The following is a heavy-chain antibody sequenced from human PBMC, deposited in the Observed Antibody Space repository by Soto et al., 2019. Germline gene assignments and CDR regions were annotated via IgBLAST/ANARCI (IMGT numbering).Heavy chain of an antibody. CDR3: ARGLRFLEWLLQDYYYYYGMDV. CDR2: ISSSSSYT. D-gene: IGHD3-3*01. J-gene: IGHJ6*02. V-gene: IGHV3-11*06. CDR1: GFTFSDYY. Sequence: GGSLILSCAASGFTFSDYYMSWIRQAPGKGLEWVSYISSSSSYTNYADSVKGRFTISRDNAKNSLYLQMNSLRAEDTAVYYCARGLRFLEWLLQDYYYYYGMDVWGQGTTVTVSS.